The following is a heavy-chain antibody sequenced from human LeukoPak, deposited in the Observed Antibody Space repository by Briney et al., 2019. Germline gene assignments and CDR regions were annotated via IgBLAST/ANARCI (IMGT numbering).Heavy chain of an antibody. V-gene: IGHV3-23*01. CDR2: IDYDGGSG. CDR3: AKGQGFSSTWYADH. D-gene: IGHD6-13*01. Sequence: GGSLRLSCTVSGFTLSSYEMSWIRQAPGKGLEWVSSIDYDGGSGHYADSVKGRFTISRDNSNNTLFLHLNSLRDEDTALYFCAKGQGFSSTWYADHWGQGTLVTVSS. J-gene: IGHJ5*02. CDR1: GFTLSSYE.